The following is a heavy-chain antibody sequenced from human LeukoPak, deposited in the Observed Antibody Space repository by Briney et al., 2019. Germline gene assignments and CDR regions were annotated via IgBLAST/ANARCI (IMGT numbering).Heavy chain of an antibody. CDR3: ARGYSSTWATGC. CDR1: GLTFSSYS. J-gene: IGHJ4*02. D-gene: IGHD6-13*01. CDR2: ISSGGNYI. V-gene: IGHV3-21*01. Sequence: GGSLRLSCAASGLTFSSYSMTWVRQAPGKGLQWVSSISSGGNYIYYADSLKGRFTISRDNAKNSLYLQMNSLRVEDTAVYYCARGYSSTWATGCWGQGTQVTVSS.